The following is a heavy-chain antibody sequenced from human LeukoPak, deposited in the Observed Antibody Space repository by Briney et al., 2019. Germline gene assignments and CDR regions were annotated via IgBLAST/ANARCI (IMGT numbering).Heavy chain of an antibody. CDR3: ASSIVATIRGRDY. V-gene: IGHV3-48*03. CDR1: GFTFSNYE. J-gene: IGHJ4*02. CDR2: ISSSGSTI. D-gene: IGHD5-12*01. Sequence: GGSLRLSCAASGFTFSNYEMNWVRQAPGKGLEWIPYISSSGSTIYYADSVKGRFTISRDNAKNSLYLQMNSLRAEDTAVYYCASSIVATIRGRDYWGQGTLVTVSS.